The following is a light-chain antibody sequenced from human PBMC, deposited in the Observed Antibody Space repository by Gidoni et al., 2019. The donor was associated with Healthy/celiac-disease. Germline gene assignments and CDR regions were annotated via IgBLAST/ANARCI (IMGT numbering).Light chain of an antibody. CDR3: QAWDSSTAVV. Sequence: SYELTQQPSVSVSPGQTASITCSGDKLGDKYACLYQQKPGQSPVLVIYQDSKRPSGIPDRFSGSNSGNTATLTISGTQAMDEADYYCQAWDSSTAVVFGGGTKLTV. CDR1: KLGDKY. V-gene: IGLV3-1*01. CDR2: QDS. J-gene: IGLJ2*01.